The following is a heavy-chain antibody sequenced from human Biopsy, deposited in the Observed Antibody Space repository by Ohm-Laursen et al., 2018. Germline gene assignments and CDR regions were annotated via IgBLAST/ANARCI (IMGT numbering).Heavy chain of an antibody. Sequence: PSQTLSLTCTVSGGSISSDYWSWIRQTPGKGLEWIGYIYYSGSTNYNPSLKSRVTISVDTSKNQFSLRLNSVTAADTAVYYCARATNSTGWPYYYFYGMDVWDQGTTVTVSS. D-gene: IGHD2/OR15-2a*01. J-gene: IGHJ6*02. V-gene: IGHV4-59*01. CDR1: GGSISSDY. CDR3: ARATNSTGWPYYYFYGMDV. CDR2: IYYSGST.